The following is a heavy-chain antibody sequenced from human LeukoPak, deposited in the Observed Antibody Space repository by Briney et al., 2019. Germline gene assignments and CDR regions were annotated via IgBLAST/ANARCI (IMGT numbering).Heavy chain of an antibody. V-gene: IGHV3-30*02. Sequence: GGALRLSCAASGFTFSNYGMHWVRQAPGEGLEWVAFVRYDGNNKYYADSVKGRFTISRDNSKNTLYLQMISLRAEDTAVYYCAKDRREYYGSGSYAFDIWGQGTMVTVSS. CDR3: AKDRREYYGSGSYAFDI. J-gene: IGHJ3*02. CDR1: GFTFSNYG. D-gene: IGHD3-10*01. CDR2: VRYDGNNK.